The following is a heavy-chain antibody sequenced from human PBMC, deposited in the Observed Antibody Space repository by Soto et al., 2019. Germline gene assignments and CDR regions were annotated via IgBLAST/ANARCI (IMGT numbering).Heavy chain of an antibody. CDR1: GFTFSYFY. V-gene: IGHV3-11*01. Sequence: GGSLRLSCAASGFTFSYFYMTWIRRAPGRGLECLSYISGRGDTIYYADSVKDRFTISRDNAKTSLDLQMDGLRADDTGVYYCARTTWELGVRFDYWGQGALVTVSS. CDR3: ARTTWELGVRFDY. J-gene: IGHJ4*02. D-gene: IGHD1-26*01. CDR2: ISGRGDTI.